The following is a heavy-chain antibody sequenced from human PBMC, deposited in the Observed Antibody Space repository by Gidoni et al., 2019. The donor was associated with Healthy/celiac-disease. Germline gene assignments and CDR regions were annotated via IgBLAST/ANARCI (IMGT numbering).Heavy chain of an antibody. J-gene: IGHJ4*02. CDR1: GGSISSCNG. CDR2: IYHSGST. D-gene: IGHD5-18*01. V-gene: IGHV4-4*02. CDR3: ARVRQLWSHKPYYFDY. Sequence: QVQLQESGPGLVKPSGPLSLTCAFSGGSISSCNGWSWVSQHPGKGLEWIGEIYHSGSTNYNPSLKSRVTISVDKSKNQFSLKLSSVTAAETAVYYCARVRQLWSHKPYYFDYWGQGTLVTVSS.